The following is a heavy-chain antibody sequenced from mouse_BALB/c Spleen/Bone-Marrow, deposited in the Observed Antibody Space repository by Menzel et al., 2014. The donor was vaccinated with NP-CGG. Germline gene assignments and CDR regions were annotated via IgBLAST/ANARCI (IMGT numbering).Heavy chain of an antibody. Sequence: EVMLVESGGGLVKSGGSLKLSCAASGFSFNSNGMSWVRQTPEKRLEWVATISGGGSYTFYPDGVKGRFTISRDNAKNNLYLQLSSLRSEDTALYYCARHAYYDQTEVSFVYWGQGTLVTVSA. V-gene: IGHV5-9-2*01. J-gene: IGHJ3*01. D-gene: IGHD2-4*01. CDR3: ARHAYYDQTEVSFVY. CDR2: ISGGGSYT. CDR1: GFSFNSNG.